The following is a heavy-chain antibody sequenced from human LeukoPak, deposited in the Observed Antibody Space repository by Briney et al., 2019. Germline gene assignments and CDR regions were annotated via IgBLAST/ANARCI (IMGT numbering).Heavy chain of an antibody. CDR3: VVVVEPPDSDGFDV. V-gene: IGHV3-74*01. CDR2: INADGSTA. Sequence: GGSLRLSCAASGFTFGNSLVHWVRQAPGKGLVWVSLINADGSTATYADSVKGRFTISRDNARNTLSLQMNSLTIEDTAVYYCVVVVEPPDSDGFDVWGQGTMITVSS. D-gene: IGHD1-14*01. J-gene: IGHJ3*01. CDR1: GFTFGNSL.